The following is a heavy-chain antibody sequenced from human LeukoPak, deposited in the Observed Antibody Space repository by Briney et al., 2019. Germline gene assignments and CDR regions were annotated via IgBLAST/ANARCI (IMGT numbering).Heavy chain of an antibody. CDR1: GFTFSSYS. D-gene: IGHD3-3*01. CDR2: ISGSDGST. V-gene: IGHV3-23*01. CDR3: AKSFVLRFLEWLSFDI. J-gene: IGHJ3*02. Sequence: GSLRLSCAASGFTFSSYSMSWIRQAPGKGLEWVSAISGSDGSTYYADSVKGRFTISRDNSKNTLYLQMNSLRAEDTAVYYCAKSFVLRFLEWLSFDIWGQGTMVTVSS.